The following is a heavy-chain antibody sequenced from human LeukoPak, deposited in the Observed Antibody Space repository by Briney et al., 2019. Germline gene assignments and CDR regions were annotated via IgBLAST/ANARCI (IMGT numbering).Heavy chain of an antibody. V-gene: IGHV3-21*01. CDR1: GFTFSTYA. Sequence: GGSLRLSCAASGFTFSTYAMSWVRQAPGKGLEWVSSISSSSSYIYYADSVKGRFTISRDNAKNSLYLQMNSLRAEDTAVYYCALPKLYSSSWDNDAFDIWGQGTMVTVSS. D-gene: IGHD6-13*01. CDR2: ISSSSSYI. J-gene: IGHJ3*02. CDR3: ALPKLYSSSWDNDAFDI.